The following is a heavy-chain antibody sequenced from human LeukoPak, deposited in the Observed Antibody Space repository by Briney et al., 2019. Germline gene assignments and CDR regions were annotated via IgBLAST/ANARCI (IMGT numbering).Heavy chain of an antibody. V-gene: IGHV4-39*01. CDR2: IFYGGST. CDR3: TRHGGYFQSSGFVDY. Sequence: PSETLSLTGTVSGGSISGSTYYWGWIRQPPGKGLEWIGSIFYGGSTYYNPSLKSRVTISVDTSKNQFSLTLSSVTAADTAVYYCTRHGGYFQSSGFVDYWGQGTLVTVSS. J-gene: IGHJ4*02. D-gene: IGHD3-22*01. CDR1: GGSISGSTYY.